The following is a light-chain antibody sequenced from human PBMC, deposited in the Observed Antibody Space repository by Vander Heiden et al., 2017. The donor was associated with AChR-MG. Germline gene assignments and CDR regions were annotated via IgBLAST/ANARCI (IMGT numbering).Light chain of an antibody. CDR1: QSINNF. CDR3: QQRRSWPLT. Sequence: EIVLTQSPATLSLSPGERATLSCRASQSINNFLAWYQQKPGQAPRLLIYDASNRATGIPDRFSGSASGTDFTLTISSLEPEDFAVYYCQQRRSWPLTCGGGTKVEIK. J-gene: IGKJ4*01. V-gene: IGKV3-11*01. CDR2: DAS.